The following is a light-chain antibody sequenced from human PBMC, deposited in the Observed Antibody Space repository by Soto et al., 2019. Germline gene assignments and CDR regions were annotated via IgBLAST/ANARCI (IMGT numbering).Light chain of an antibody. Sequence: QSVLTQSSSASASLGSSVKLTCTLSSGHSSYIIAWHQQQPGKAPRYLMKLEGSGSYNKGSGVPDRFSGSSSGADRYLTISNPQFEDEADYYCETWDSNTWVFGGGTKLTVL. CDR3: ETWDSNTWV. CDR2: LEGSGSY. CDR1: SGHSSYI. V-gene: IGLV4-60*02. J-gene: IGLJ3*02.